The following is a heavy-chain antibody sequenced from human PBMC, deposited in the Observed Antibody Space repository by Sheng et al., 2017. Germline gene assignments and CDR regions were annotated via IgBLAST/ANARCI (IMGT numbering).Heavy chain of an antibody. CDR2: ISAYNGNT. V-gene: IGHV1-18*01. CDR1: GYTFTSYG. D-gene: IGHD5-18*01. CDR3: ARDQPLRGYSYGYNVFGFDP. J-gene: IGHJ5*02. Sequence: QVQLVQSGAEVKKPGASVKVSCKASGYTFTSYGISWVRQAPGQGLEWMGWISAYNGNTNYAQKLQGRVTMTTDTSTSTAYMELRSLRSDDTAVYYCARDQPLRGYSYGYNVFGFDPWGQGTLVTVSS.